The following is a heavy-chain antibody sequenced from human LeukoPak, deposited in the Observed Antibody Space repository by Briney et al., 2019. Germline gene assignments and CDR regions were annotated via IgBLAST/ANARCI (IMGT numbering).Heavy chain of an antibody. CDR1: GFTFCSYG. CDR3: AKDSGSSGYPRGFDY. CDR2: ISYDGSNK. J-gene: IGHJ4*02. Sequence: AGGSLRLSCAASGFTFCSYGMQWVRPAPGKGLEWVAVISYDGSNKYYVDSVKGRFTISRDNSKDTLYLQMNSLRAEDTAVYYCAKDSGSSGYPRGFDYWGQGTLVTVSS. D-gene: IGHD3-22*01. V-gene: IGHV3-30*18.